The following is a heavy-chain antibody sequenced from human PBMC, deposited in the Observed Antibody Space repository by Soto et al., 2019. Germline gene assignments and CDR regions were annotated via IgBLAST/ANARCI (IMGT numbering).Heavy chain of an antibody. Sequence: ASVKVSCKASGFTFISYYMHWVRQAPGQGLEWMGMINPTGGITNYAQKLQGRVTVTSDTSTSTVYMELSSLRSEDTAVYYCARCGRGDMNCLDYWGQGTLVTVSS. J-gene: IGHJ4*02. V-gene: IGHV1-46*03. CDR3: ARCGRGDMNCLDY. D-gene: IGHD3-16*01. CDR2: INPTGGIT. CDR1: GFTFISYY.